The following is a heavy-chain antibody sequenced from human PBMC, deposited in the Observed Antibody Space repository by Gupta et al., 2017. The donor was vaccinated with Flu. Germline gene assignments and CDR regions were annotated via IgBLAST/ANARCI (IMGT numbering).Heavy chain of an antibody. D-gene: IGHD1-26*01. J-gene: IGHJ5*02. CDR3: TRLGGFTECYNLFDP. CDR2: IDHSGGT. CDR1: NASLSGSS. V-gene: IGHV4-34*01. Sequence: QVQLLQWGAGLLKPSDTLALTCAVYNASLSGSSWSCIRQPPGKGPEWIGEIDHSGGTNYNPSLKSRVTMSVDTTKNQFSLNRYSVTAADTAIYYCTRLGGFTECYNLFDPWGQGTLVTVSS.